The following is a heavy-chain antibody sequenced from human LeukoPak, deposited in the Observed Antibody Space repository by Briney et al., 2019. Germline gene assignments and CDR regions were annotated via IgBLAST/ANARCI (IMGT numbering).Heavy chain of an antibody. CDR1: GYTFTSYG. Sequence: GASVKVSCKASGYTFTSYGISWVRQSPGQGLEWMGWISAYNGNTNYAQKLQGRVTMTTDTSTSTAYMELRSLRSDDTAVFYCTRDLGIYTSYNSIFFDYWGQGTLVTVSS. V-gene: IGHV1-18*01. J-gene: IGHJ4*02. D-gene: IGHD2-21*01. CDR2: ISAYNGNT. CDR3: TRDLGIYTSYNSIFFDY.